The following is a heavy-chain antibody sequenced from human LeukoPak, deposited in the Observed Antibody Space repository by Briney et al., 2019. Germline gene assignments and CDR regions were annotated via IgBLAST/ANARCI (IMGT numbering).Heavy chain of an antibody. CDR1: GGSISSGSYY. V-gene: IGHV4-61*02. D-gene: IGHD3-10*01. CDR3: ARGGYGSGFDY. CDR2: IYTSGST. J-gene: IGHJ4*02. Sequence: SETLSLTCTVSGGSISSGSYYWSWIRQPAGKGLEWIGRIYTSGSTNYNPSLKSRVTISVDTSKNQFSLKLSSVTAAGTAVYYCARGGYGSGFDYWGQGTLVTVSS.